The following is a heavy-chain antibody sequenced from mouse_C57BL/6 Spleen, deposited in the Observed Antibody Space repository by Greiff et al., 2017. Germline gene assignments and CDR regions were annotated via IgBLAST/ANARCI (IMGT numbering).Heavy chain of an antibody. Sequence: QLKESGPELVKPGASVKLSRKASGLTFPSYDINRVKPRPGKGLEWIGWIYPRDGSTKYNEKFKGKATLPVDTSSSTAYMELHSLTSEDSAVYFCARRSMDYWGQGTSVTVSS. J-gene: IGHJ4*01. CDR2: IYPRDGST. CDR3: ARRSMDY. V-gene: IGHV1-85*01. CDR1: GLTFPSYD.